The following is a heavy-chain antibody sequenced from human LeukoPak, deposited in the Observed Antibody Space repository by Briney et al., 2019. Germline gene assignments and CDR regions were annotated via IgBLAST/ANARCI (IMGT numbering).Heavy chain of an antibody. D-gene: IGHD3-22*01. J-gene: IGHJ4*02. Sequence: QPGGSLRLSCAASGFTFSDHYMDWVRQAPGKGLEWVGRIRNKANSYTTEYAASVKGRFTISRDDSKNTLYLQMNSLRAEDTAVYYCAKESYYDHTNDYWGQGTLVTVSS. CDR1: GFTFSDHY. V-gene: IGHV3-72*01. CDR2: IRNKANSYTT. CDR3: AKESYYDHTNDY.